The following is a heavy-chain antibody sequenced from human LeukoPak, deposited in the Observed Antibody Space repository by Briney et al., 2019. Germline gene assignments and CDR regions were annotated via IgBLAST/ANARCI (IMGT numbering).Heavy chain of an antibody. CDR3: ARLHDYGDYAWFDP. CDR1: GGSIRSSLYY. V-gene: IGHV4-39*01. Sequence: SETLSLTCTVSGGSIRSSLYYWAWIRQTPGTGLEWIGSIDYSGSTNYNPSLKSRATIFVDTSKNQFSLKLSSVTAADTAVYYCARLHDYGDYAWFDPWGQGTLVTVSS. CDR2: IDYSGST. D-gene: IGHD4-17*01. J-gene: IGHJ5*02.